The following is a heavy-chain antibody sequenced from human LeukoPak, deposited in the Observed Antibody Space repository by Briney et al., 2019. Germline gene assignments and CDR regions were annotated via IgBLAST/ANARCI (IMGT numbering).Heavy chain of an antibody. CDR3: TFGSGSSH. J-gene: IGHJ1*01. CDR1: GFTFSGSA. D-gene: IGHD3-10*01. V-gene: IGHV3-73*01. CDR2: IRSKANNYAT. Sequence: GGSLRLSCAASGFTFSGSAMHWVRQASGKGLEWVGRIRSKANNYATAYAASVTGRFTISRDDSKNTAYLQMNSLKTEDTAVYYCTFGSGSSHWGQGTLVTVSP.